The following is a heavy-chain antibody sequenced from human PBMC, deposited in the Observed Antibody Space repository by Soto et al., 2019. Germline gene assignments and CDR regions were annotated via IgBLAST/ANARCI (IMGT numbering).Heavy chain of an antibody. D-gene: IGHD6-19*01. CDR1: GGTFSSYT. J-gene: IGHJ3*02. Sequence: ASVKVSCKASGGTFSSYTISWVRQAPGQGLEWMGRIIPILGIANYAQKFQGRVTITADKSTSTAYMELSSLRSEDRAVYYCARRWNRAVAGDDAFDIWGQGTMVTVSS. CDR2: IIPILGIA. V-gene: IGHV1-69*02. CDR3: ARRWNRAVAGDDAFDI.